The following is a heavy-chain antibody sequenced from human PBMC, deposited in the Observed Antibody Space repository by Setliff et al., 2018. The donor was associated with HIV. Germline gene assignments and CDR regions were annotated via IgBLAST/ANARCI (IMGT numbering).Heavy chain of an antibody. V-gene: IGHV4-34*01. Sequence: SETLSLTCAVYGGSFSDYYWNWIRQTPGKGLEWLGEIDHRGRTNYNPSLKNRVTISRDTSKNQFSLRLSPTTVADTAVYYCARGFEGFCSGGSCHWFDSWGQGTLVTAPQ. CDR1: GGSFSDYY. D-gene: IGHD2-15*01. J-gene: IGHJ5*01. CDR2: IDHRGRT. CDR3: ARGFEGFCSGGSCHWFDS.